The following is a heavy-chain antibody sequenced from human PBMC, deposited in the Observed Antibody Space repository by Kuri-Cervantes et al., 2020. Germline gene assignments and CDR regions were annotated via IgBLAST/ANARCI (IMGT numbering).Heavy chain of an antibody. D-gene: IGHD3-10*01. CDR1: GYTFTSYY. CDR3: ARDRASLWMSIGNY. J-gene: IGHJ4*02. V-gene: IGHV1-46*01. Sequence: GESLKISCKASGYTFTSYYMHWVRQAPGQGLEWMGIINPSGGSTSYAQKFQGRVTMTRDTSTSTVYMELSSLRSEDTAVYYCARDRASLWMSIGNYWGQGTLVTVSS. CDR2: INPSGGST.